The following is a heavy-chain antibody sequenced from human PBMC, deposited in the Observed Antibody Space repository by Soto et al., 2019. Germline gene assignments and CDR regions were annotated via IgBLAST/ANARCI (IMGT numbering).Heavy chain of an antibody. CDR1: GFTFNNNG. V-gene: IGHV3-23*01. Sequence: HPGGSLRLSCATSGFTFNNNGMSWVRQAPGKGLDWVSGVSGSGRNPYYADSVNGRFTVSRDNSKNTLFLQMNSLRAEDTSIYYCAKNGLSSRLSAIDSWGQGTLVTVPS. CDR3: AKNGLSSRLSAIDS. CDR2: VSGSGRNP. D-gene: IGHD6-13*01. J-gene: IGHJ4*02.